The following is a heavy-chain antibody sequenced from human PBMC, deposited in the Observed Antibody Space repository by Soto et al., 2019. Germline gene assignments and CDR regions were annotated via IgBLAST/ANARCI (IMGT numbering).Heavy chain of an antibody. J-gene: IGHJ6*02. CDR3: ARDLSNWNYPSPHYGMDV. CDR1: GYTFTSYY. CDR2: INPSGGST. V-gene: IGHV1-46*01. Sequence: GASVKVSCKASGYTFTSYYMHWVRQAPGQGLEWMGIINPSGGSTSYAQKFQGRVTMTRDTSTSIFYMELSSLRSEDTALYYCARDLSNWNYPSPHYGMDVWGQGTTVTVSS. D-gene: IGHD1-7*01.